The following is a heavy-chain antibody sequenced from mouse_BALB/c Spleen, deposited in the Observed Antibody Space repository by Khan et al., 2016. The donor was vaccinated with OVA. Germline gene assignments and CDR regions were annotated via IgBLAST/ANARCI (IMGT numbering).Heavy chain of an antibody. D-gene: IGHD1-1*01. CDR3: ARGTVGRVAY. Sequence: VQLKQSGPGLVKPSQSLSLTCTVTGYSITSNYAWNLIRQFPGNKLEWMGFISHSGSTSYNPSFKSRISIPRDTSKNQFFLQLTSVTTEDTATFFCARGTVGRVAYGGQGNLVAVSA. CDR2: ISHSGST. CDR1: GYSITSNYA. J-gene: IGHJ3*01. V-gene: IGHV3-2*02.